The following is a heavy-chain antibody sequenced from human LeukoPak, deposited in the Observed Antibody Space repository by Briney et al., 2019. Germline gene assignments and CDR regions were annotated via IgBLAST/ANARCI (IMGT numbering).Heavy chain of an antibody. CDR2: ISYDGSNK. V-gene: IGHV3-30*18. Sequence: GSLRLSCAASGFTFSSYGMHWVRQAPGKGLEWVAVISYDGSNKYYADSVKGRFTISRDNSKNTLYLQMNSLTAEDTAVYYCAKGGGSSFELLWFGELLDDNWFDPWGQGTLVTVSS. CDR3: AKGGGSSFELLWFGELLDDNWFDP. J-gene: IGHJ5*02. CDR1: GFTFSSYG. D-gene: IGHD3-10*01.